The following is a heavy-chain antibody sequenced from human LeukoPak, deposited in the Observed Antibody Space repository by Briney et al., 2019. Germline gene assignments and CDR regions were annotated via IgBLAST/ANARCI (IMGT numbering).Heavy chain of an antibody. CDR1: GGSISGFY. CDR2: INHSGST. CDR3: ARGLPSAVAGNFNDY. D-gene: IGHD6-19*01. Sequence: SETLSLTCTVSGGSISGFYWNWIRQPPGKGLEWIGEINHSGSTNYNPSLKSRVTISVDTSKNQFSLKLSSVTAADTAVYYCARGLPSAVAGNFNDYWGQGTLVTVSS. J-gene: IGHJ4*02. V-gene: IGHV4-34*01.